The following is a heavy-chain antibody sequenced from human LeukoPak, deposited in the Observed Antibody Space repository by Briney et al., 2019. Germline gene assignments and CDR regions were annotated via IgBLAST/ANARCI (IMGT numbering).Heavy chain of an antibody. J-gene: IGHJ5*02. Sequence: GGSLRLSCAASGFTFSSYAMSWVRQAPGKGLEWVSAISGSGGSTYYADSVKGRFTISRDNSKNTLYLQMNSLRAEDTAVYYCAKNGYCSSTSCYVDNNWSDLCSQGTLVTVSS. V-gene: IGHV3-23*01. D-gene: IGHD2-2*01. CDR2: ISGSGGST. CDR3: AKNGYCSSTSCYVDNNWSDL. CDR1: GFTFSSYA.